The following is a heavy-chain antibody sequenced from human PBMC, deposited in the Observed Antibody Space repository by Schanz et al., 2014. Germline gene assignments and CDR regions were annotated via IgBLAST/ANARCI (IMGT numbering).Heavy chain of an antibody. J-gene: IGHJ4*02. V-gene: IGHV3-66*02. CDR2: LYTGGST. Sequence: EVQLLESGGGLVQPGGSLRLSCAASGFTFSSNAMCWVRQAPGKGLECVSVLYTGGSTFYADSVKGRFTISRDNPKNTLSLQMNSLRVEDTAVYYCARDRPSGYALDFWGQGTLVTVSS. CDR3: ARDRPSGYALDF. CDR1: GFTFSSNA. D-gene: IGHD5-12*01.